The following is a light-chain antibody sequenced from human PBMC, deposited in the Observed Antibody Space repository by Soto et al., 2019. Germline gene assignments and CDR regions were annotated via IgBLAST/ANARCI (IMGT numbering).Light chain of an antibody. V-gene: IGKV1-27*01. Sequence: DIQMTQSPSSLSASLGDRVTITCRASQGIGLYLAWYQQKPGKVPKLLIYAASTLQSWVPSRVSGRGSGTDFTLTISSLQPEDVATYYCQKYNSAPRTFGQGTRVEI. CDR1: QGIGLY. CDR2: AAS. J-gene: IGKJ1*01. CDR3: QKYNSAPRT.